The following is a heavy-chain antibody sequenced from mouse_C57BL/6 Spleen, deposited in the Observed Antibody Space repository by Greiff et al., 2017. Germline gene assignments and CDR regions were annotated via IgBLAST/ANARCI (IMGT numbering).Heavy chain of an antibody. D-gene: IGHD1-1*01. J-gene: IGHJ4*01. CDR3: ARDWDYGSSYHYYAMDY. CDR1: GYTFTSYW. V-gene: IGHV1-52*01. Sequence: QVQLQQPGAELVRPGSSVTLSCKASGYTFTSYWMHWVKQRPIQGLEWIGNIDPSDSETHYNQKFKDKATLTVDKSSSTAYMQLSSLTSEDSAVYYCARDWDYGSSYHYYAMDYWGQGTSVTVSS. CDR2: IDPSDSET.